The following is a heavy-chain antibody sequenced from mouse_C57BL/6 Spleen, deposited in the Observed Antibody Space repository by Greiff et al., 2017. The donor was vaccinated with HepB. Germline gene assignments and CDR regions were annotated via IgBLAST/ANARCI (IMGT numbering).Heavy chain of an antibody. V-gene: IGHV1-81*01. CDR3: ARIITTVVDSYYFDY. CDR1: GYTFTSYG. CDR2: IYPRSGNT. J-gene: IGHJ2*01. D-gene: IGHD1-1*01. Sequence: QVQLKESGAELARPGASVKLSCKASGYTFTSYGISWVKQRTGQGLEWIGEIYPRSGNTYYNEKFKGKATLTADKSSSTAYMELRSLTSEDSAVYFCARIITTVVDSYYFDYWGQGTTLTVSS.